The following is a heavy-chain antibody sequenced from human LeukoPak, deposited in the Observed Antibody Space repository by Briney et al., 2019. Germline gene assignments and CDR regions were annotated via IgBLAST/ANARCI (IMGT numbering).Heavy chain of an antibody. CDR2: IKQDGSEK. D-gene: IGHD5-18*01. CDR1: GFTFSSYW. Sequence: GGSLRLSCAASGFTFSSYWMSWVRQAPGKGLEWVANIKQDGSEKYYVDSVKGRFTISRDNAKNSLYLQMNSLRAEDTAVYYCARDHKAIYYGMDVWGQGTTVTVSS. CDR3: ARDHKAIYYGMDV. V-gene: IGHV3-7*01. J-gene: IGHJ6*02.